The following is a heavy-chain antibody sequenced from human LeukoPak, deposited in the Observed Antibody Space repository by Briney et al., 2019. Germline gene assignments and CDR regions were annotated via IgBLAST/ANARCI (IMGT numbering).Heavy chain of an antibody. CDR3: ARGVGYCSSTSSYIDYFDY. Sequence: GASVKGSCKASGYTFTSYDINWVRQATGQGLEWIGWMNPNSANTGYAQKFQGRVTMTRNTAISTAYVELSSLRSEDTAVYYCARGVGYCSSTSSYIDYFDYWGQGTLVTVYS. J-gene: IGHJ4*02. V-gene: IGHV1-8*01. CDR1: GYTFTSYD. CDR2: MNPNSANT. D-gene: IGHD2-2*02.